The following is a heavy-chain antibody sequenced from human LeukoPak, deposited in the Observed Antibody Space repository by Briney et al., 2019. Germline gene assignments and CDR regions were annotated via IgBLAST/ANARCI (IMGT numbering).Heavy chain of an antibody. D-gene: IGHD5-12*01. Sequence: GASVKVSCKASGYTFTSYGISWVRQAPGQGLEWMGWISAYNGNTNYAQKLQGRVTMTRDTSTSTVYMELSSLRSEDTAVYYCASEYRYYFDYWGQGTLVTVSS. J-gene: IGHJ4*02. CDR1: GYTFTSYG. CDR3: ASEYRYYFDY. V-gene: IGHV1-18*01. CDR2: ISAYNGNT.